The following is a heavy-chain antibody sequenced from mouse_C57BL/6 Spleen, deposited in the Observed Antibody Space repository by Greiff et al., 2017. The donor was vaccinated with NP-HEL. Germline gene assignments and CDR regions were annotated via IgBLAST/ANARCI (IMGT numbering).Heavy chain of an antibody. Sequence: VKLQQPGAELVKPGASVKLSCKASGYTFTSYWMHWVKQRPGQGLEWIGMIHPNSGSTNYNEKFKSKATLTVDKSSSTAYMQLSSLTSEDSAVYYCARSGGNWGFDYWGQGTTLTVSS. J-gene: IGHJ2*01. CDR1: GYTFTSYW. V-gene: IGHV1-64*01. CDR3: ARSGGNWGFDY. D-gene: IGHD4-1*01. CDR2: IHPNSGST.